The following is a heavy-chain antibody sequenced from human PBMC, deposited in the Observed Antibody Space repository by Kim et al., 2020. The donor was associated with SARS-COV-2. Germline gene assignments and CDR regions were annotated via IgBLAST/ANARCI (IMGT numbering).Heavy chain of an antibody. J-gene: IGHJ3*02. V-gene: IGHV1-69*13. CDR1: GGTFSSYA. Sequence: SVKVSCKASGGTFSSYAISWVRQAPGQGLEWMGGIIPIFGTANYAQKFQGRVTITADESTSTAYMELSSLRSEDTAVYYCAREGSPTITMIVARGHLDIWGQGTMVTVSS. CDR2: IIPIFGTA. D-gene: IGHD3-22*01. CDR3: AREGSPTITMIVARGHLDI.